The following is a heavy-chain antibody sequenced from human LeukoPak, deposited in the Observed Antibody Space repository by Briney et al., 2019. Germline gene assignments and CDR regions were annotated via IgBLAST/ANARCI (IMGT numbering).Heavy chain of an antibody. Sequence: GGSLRLSCAASGFTFSSHGMNWVRQAPGKGLEWVSGITGGGTTYYADSVKGRVTISRDNSKNTLYLQMGSLRAEDMAVYYCARGKTRKLSIAAAGEWFDPWGQGTLVTVSS. J-gene: IGHJ5*02. V-gene: IGHV3-23*01. D-gene: IGHD6-13*01. CDR3: ARGKTRKLSIAAAGEWFDP. CDR2: ITGGGTT. CDR1: GFTFSSHG.